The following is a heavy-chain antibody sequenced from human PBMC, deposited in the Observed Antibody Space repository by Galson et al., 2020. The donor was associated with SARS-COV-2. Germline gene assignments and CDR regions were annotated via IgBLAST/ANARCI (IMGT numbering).Heavy chain of an antibody. V-gene: IGHV4-39*01. J-gene: IGHJ6*03. CDR3: ARRKYYNYYMDV. Sequence: SETLSLTCTVSGGSISTSSDYWGWIRQPPGKGLEWIATISYSGSTYYNPSLKGRVVIAVDKSKNQFSLRMSSVTAADTAVYYCARRKYYNYYMDVWGKGTAVIISS. CDR2: ISYSGST. CDR1: GGSISTSSDY.